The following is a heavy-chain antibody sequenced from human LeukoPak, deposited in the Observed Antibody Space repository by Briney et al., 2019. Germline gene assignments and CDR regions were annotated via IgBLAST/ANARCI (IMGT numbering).Heavy chain of an antibody. CDR2: IYHSGST. V-gene: IGHV4-38-2*02. CDR1: GYSISSGYY. Sequence: SETLSLTCTVSGYSISSGYYWGWIRQPPGKGLEWIGSIYHSGSTYYNPSLESRVTISVDTSKNQFSPKLSSVTAADTAVYYCAGTIYDYVWGTLGFDYWGQGTLVTVSS. J-gene: IGHJ4*02. CDR3: AGTIYDYVWGTLGFDY. D-gene: IGHD3-16*01.